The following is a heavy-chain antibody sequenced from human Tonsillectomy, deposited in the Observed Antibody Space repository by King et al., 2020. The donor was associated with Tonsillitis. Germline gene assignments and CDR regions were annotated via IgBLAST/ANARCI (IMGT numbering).Heavy chain of an antibody. D-gene: IGHD5-24*01. J-gene: IGHJ2*01. Sequence: VQLPQWGAGLLKPSETLSLTCAVYGGSFSGYYWSWIRQPPGKGLEWIGEINHSGSTNYNPSLKSRVTISVDTSKNQFSLTLSYVTAADNAVYYCAGSGGRDGDKGRYFDLWGRGTLVTVSS. CDR1: GGSFSGYY. CDR2: INHSGST. V-gene: IGHV4-34*01. CDR3: AGSGGRDGDKGRYFDL.